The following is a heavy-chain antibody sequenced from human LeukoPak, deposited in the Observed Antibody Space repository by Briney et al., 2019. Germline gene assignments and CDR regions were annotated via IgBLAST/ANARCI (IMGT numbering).Heavy chain of an antibody. CDR1: GFTFSDYY. CDR2: IGTSGSPI. CDR3: ARKRPNYVDA. D-gene: IGHD3-10*02. V-gene: IGHV3-11*04. Sequence: GGSLRLSCAASGFTFSDYYMTWIRQAPGKGLEWVSFIGTSGSPIFYADSVKGRFIMSRDNARNSLYLQMNSVRAEDSAVYYCARKRPNYVDAWGQGTLVTVSS. J-gene: IGHJ5*02.